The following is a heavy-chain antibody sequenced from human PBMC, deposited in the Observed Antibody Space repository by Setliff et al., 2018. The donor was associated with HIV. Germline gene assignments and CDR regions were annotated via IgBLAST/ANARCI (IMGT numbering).Heavy chain of an antibody. CDR3: ARRRRAPGSEDLEAY. CDR1: GYSFGDYW. CDR2: VYPDDSNP. V-gene: IGHV5-51*01. Sequence: RGESLKISCKGSGYSFGDYWIAWVRQMPGKGLEWMGIVYPDDSNPKYSPSFQGQVTMSADKSVRTAYLQWSSLKASDSAMYYCARRRRAPGSEDLEAYWGQGTLVTVSS. D-gene: IGHD1-26*01. J-gene: IGHJ4*02.